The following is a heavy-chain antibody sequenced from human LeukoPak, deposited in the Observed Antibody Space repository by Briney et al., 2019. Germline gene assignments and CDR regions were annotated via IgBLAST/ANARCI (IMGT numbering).Heavy chain of an antibody. D-gene: IGHD3-3*01. J-gene: IGHJ6*02. Sequence: GGSLRLSCAASGFTFSSYWMNWARQAPGKGLEWVASINHNGNVNYYVDSVKGRFTISRDNAKNSLYLQMSNLRAEDTAVYYCARAMTYYDFWSGLYYYYGMDVWGQGATVTVSS. CDR1: GFTFSSYW. V-gene: IGHV3-7*03. CDR3: ARAMTYYDFWSGLYYYYGMDV. CDR2: INHNGNVN.